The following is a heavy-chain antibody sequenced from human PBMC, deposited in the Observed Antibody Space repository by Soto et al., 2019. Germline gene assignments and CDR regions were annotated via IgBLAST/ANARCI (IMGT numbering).Heavy chain of an antibody. V-gene: IGHV1-69*13. D-gene: IGHD4-17*01. J-gene: IGHJ6*02. CDR1: GCTFSSYA. Sequence: GASVKVSCKASGCTFSSYAISWVRQAPGQGLEWMGGIIPIFGTANYAQKFQGRVTITADESTSTAYMELSSLRSEDTAVYYCARVAHEYGDHARAYYGMDVWGQGTTVTVSS. CDR2: IIPIFGTA. CDR3: ARVAHEYGDHARAYYGMDV.